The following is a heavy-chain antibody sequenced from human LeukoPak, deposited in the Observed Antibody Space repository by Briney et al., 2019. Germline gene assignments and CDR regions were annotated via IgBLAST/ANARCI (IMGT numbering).Heavy chain of an antibody. V-gene: IGHV4-4*07. J-gene: IGHJ4*02. Sequence: SETLSLTCTASGGSISSYYWSWIRQPAGKGLEWIGRIYSGGSTNYNPSLKSRVTMSVDSSNNQFSLKLSSVTAADTAVFYCARENTGSYREFDYWGQGTLVTVSS. CDR3: ARENTGSYREFDY. CDR1: GGSISSYY. CDR2: IYSGGST. D-gene: IGHD1-26*01.